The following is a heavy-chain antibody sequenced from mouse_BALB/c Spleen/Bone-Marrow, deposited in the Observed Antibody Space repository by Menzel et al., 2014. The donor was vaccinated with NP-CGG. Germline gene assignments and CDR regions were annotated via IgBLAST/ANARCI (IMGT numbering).Heavy chain of an antibody. V-gene: IGHV1-18*01. CDR1: GFSFTGYT. CDR3: ARADYYFDY. J-gene: IGHJ2*01. Sequence: DVHLVESGPELVKPGASMKISCKASGFSFTGYTMSWVKQSRGKNLEWIGLINPYNGGTSYNLKFKGKATLTVDKSFSTAYMELLSLTSEDSAVYYCARADYYFDYWGQGTTLTVSS. CDR2: INPYNGGT.